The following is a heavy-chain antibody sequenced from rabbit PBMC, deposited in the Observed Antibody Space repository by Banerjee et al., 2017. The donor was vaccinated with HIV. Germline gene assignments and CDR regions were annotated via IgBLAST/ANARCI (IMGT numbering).Heavy chain of an antibody. D-gene: IGHD7-1*01. Sequence: FRQAPGKGLEWIACIYNGDGSTYYASWAKGRFTISKTSSTTVTLQMTSLTAADTATYFCARDGGSAGWNFNLWGPGTLVTVS. J-gene: IGHJ4*01. CDR3: ARDGGSAGWNFNL. V-gene: IGHV1S40*01. CDR2: IYNGDGST.